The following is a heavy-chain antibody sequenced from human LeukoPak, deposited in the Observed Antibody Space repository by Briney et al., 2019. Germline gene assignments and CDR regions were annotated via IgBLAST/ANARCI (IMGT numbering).Heavy chain of an antibody. CDR3: ARGGPAAGRFDY. CDR1: GITFSTYS. V-gene: IGHV3-48*01. J-gene: IGHJ4*02. D-gene: IGHD6-13*01. CDR2: ITSDSSVI. Sequence: GGSLRLSCAASGITFSTYSMNWVRQAPGKGLEWVAYITSDSSVIYYADSVKGRFTISRDNAKESLYLQMNSLRAEDTAVYYCARGGPAAGRFDYWGQGTLVTVSS.